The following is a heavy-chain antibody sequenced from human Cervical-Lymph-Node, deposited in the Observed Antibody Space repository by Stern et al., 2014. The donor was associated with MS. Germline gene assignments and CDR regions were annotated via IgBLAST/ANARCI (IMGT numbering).Heavy chain of an antibody. CDR3: ARSTPWHRLYYYYGMDV. V-gene: IGHV1-2*02. J-gene: IGHJ6*02. CDR1: GYTFTGYY. CDR2: INPNSGGT. Sequence: QVQLVQSGAEVKKPGASVKVSCKASGYTFTGYYMHWVRQAPGQGLEWMGWINPNSGGTNYAQKFQGRVTMTRDTSISTAYMELSRLRSDDTAVYYCARSTPWHRLYYYYGMDVWGQGTTVTVSS. D-gene: IGHD2-15*01.